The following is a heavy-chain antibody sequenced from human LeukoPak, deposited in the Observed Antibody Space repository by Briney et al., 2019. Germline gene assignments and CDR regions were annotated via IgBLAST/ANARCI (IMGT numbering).Heavy chain of an antibody. Sequence: GASVKVSCKASGYTFTGYYMHWVRQAPGQGLEWMGWISAYNGHTNYAQKLQGRVTMTTDTSTSAASMELRSLRSDDTAVYYCARGFPPRRNYDRSGYYSYNFDYWGQGTLVTVSS. CDR2: ISAYNGHT. D-gene: IGHD3-22*01. V-gene: IGHV1-18*04. J-gene: IGHJ4*02. CDR3: ARGFPPRRNYDRSGYYSYNFDY. CDR1: GYTFTGYY.